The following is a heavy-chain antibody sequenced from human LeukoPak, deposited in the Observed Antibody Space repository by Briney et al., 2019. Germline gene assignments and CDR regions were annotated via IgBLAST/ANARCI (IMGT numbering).Heavy chain of an antibody. Sequence: PSETLSLTCTVSGGSMSNYYWNWIRQPPGKGLEWIGYMFYTGSGKYNPSLKSRVTISVDTSKRQISLKLTTVTAAGTAVYYCATNLPGYSYGYWVAWGQGTLVTVFS. J-gene: IGHJ5*02. CDR3: ATNLPGYSYGYWVA. D-gene: IGHD5-18*01. V-gene: IGHV4-59*01. CDR1: GGSMSNYY. CDR2: MFYTGSG.